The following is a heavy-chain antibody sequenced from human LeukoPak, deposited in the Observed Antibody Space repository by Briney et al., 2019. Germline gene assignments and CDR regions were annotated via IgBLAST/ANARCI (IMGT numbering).Heavy chain of an antibody. CDR1: GFSFSSYE. CDR3: ARDGDSSGWRTGWFDP. CDR2: ISSSGSTI. V-gene: IGHV3-48*03. D-gene: IGHD6-19*01. Sequence: GGSLRLSCAASGFSFSSYEMNWVRQAPGKGLECVSYISSSGSTIDYADSVKGRFTISRDNAKNSLYLQMNSLRVEDTAVYYCARDGDSSGWRTGWFDPWGQGTLVTVSS. J-gene: IGHJ5*02.